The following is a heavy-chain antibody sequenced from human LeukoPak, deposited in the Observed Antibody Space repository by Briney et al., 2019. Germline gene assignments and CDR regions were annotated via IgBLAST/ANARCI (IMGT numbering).Heavy chain of an antibody. D-gene: IGHD4-17*01. CDR3: ARDGMGMTTVTTLNWLDP. CDR1: GYSFTTYG. CDR2: ISAYNGNT. Sequence: ASVKVSCKASGYSFTTYGINWVRQAPGQGLEWMGWISAYNGNTKYAQKLQGRVTMTTDTSTSTGYMELRSLRSDDTAVYYCARDGMGMTTVTTLNWLDPWGQGTLVTVAS. V-gene: IGHV1-18*01. J-gene: IGHJ5*02.